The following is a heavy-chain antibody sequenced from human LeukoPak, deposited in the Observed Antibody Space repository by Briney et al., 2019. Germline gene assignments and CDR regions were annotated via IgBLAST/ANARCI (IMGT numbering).Heavy chain of an antibody. CDR2: ISSTGGTA. Sequence: GGSLRLSCAASGFTFSSFGMSWVRQAPGKGLEWVSAISSTGGTAYYADSVKGRFTISRDNSKNTLYLQMNSLRAGDTAVYYCATLWFGEPDYWGQGTLVTVSS. J-gene: IGHJ4*02. CDR3: ATLWFGEPDY. D-gene: IGHD3-10*01. CDR1: GFTFSSFG. V-gene: IGHV3-23*01.